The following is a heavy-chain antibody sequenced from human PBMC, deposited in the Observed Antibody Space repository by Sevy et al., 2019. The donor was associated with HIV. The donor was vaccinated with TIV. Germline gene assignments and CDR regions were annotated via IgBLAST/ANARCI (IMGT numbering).Heavy chain of an antibody. V-gene: IGHV3-23*01. J-gene: IGHJ4*02. CDR1: GFTFSKYS. CDR2: LSFGCGEI. CDR3: AREGCTKPHDY. D-gene: IGHD2-8*01. Sequence: GGSLRLSCATSGFTFSKYSMSWVRQPPGKGLEWVSTLSFGCGEINYEDSVKGRFTMPRDNSKSSVDLQMNNLRPEDTAVYYCAREGCTKPHDYWGQGTLVTVSS.